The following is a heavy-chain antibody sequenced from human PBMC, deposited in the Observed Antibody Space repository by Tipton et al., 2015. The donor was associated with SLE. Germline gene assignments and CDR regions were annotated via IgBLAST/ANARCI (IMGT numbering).Heavy chain of an antibody. Sequence: TLSLTCAVYGGSFSGYYWSWIRQPPGKGLEWIGEINHSGSTNYNPSLKSRVTISADTSKNQFSLKLSSVTAADTAVYYCARGRSTSLPMDVWGKGTTVTASS. CDR2: INHSGST. CDR3: ARGRSTSLPMDV. CDR1: GGSFSGYY. V-gene: IGHV4-34*01. D-gene: IGHD2-2*01. J-gene: IGHJ6*03.